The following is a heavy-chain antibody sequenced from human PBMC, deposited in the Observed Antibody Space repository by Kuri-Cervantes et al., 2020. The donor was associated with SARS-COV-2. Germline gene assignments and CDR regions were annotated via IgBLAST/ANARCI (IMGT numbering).Heavy chain of an antibody. J-gene: IGHJ4*02. CDR1: GGSISSYY. CDR2: IYYSGST. V-gene: IGHV4-59*12. D-gene: IGHD3-22*01. Sequence: SETLSLTCTVSGGSISSYYWSWIRQPPGKGLEWIGYIYYSGSTNYNPSLKIRVTISVDTSKNQFSLKLSSITGADTAVYYCARRGVYDSSGYGDYWGQGTLVTVSS. CDR3: ARRGVYDSSGYGDY.